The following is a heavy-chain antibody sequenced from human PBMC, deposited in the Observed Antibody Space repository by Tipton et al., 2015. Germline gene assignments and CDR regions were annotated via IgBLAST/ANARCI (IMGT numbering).Heavy chain of an antibody. CDR2: INPTYNNA. D-gene: IGHD3-10*01. J-gene: IGHJ4*02. CDR3: ARGWFGESLNSGDY. Sequence: QSGPEAKKPGASVKVSCETSGYTFTGYYMHWVRQAPGQGLEWMGVINPTYNNATYAQKFEGRVSMTRDTSTRTLYMELSSLRSDDTAVYFCARGWFGESLNSGDYWGQRTLVTVSS. V-gene: IGHV1-46*01. CDR1: GYTFTGYY.